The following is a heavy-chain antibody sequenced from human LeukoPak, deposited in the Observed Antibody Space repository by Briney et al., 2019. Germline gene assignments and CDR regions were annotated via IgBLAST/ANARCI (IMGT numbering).Heavy chain of an antibody. CDR1: GFTFGTYS. V-gene: IGHV3-48*04. J-gene: IGHJ4*02. CDR3: ARHNSSAYDY. Sequence: PGGSLRLSCVASGFTFGTYSMNWVRQAPGKGLEWISHITSSSSTIYYAESLKGRFTVSRDNAKNSLYLQMNSLRAEDTAVYYCARHNSSAYDYWGQGTLVTVSS. CDR2: ITSSSSTI. D-gene: IGHD6-25*01.